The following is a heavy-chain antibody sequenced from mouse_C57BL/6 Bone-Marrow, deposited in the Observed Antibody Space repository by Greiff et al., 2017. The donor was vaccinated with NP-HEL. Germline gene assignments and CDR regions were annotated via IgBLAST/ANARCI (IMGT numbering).Heavy chain of an antibody. J-gene: IGHJ3*01. CDR2: INPSTGGT. Sequence: DVKLVESGPELVKPGASVKISCKASGYSFTGYYMNWVKQSPEKSLEWIGEINPSTGGTTYNQKFKAKATLTVDKSSSTAYMQLKSLTSEDSAVYYCAGGAAWFAYWGQGTLVTVSA. V-gene: IGHV1-42*01. CDR3: AGGAAWFAY. CDR1: GYSFTGYY.